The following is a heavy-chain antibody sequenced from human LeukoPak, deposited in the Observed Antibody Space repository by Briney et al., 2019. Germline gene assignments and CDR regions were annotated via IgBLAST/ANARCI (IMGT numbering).Heavy chain of an antibody. CDR2: IYTSGST. J-gene: IGHJ3*02. CDR1: GGSVCTYY. V-gene: IGHV4-4*07. Sequence: PSETLSLTCTVSGGSVCTYYWSWIRLPAGKGLEWIGRIYTSGSTDYNPSLKSRVTISVDKSKNQFSLQLSSVTAADTAIYYCARDIAFDIWGQGTMVTVSS. CDR3: ARDIAFDI.